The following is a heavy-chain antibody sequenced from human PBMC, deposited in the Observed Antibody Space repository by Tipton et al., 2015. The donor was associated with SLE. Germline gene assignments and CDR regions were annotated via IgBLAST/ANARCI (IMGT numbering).Heavy chain of an antibody. CDR2: VSYIETT. D-gene: IGHD3/OR15-3a*01. Sequence: LRLSCTVSGGSMSNYYWNWIRQAPGKGLEWIGYVSYIETTNYNPSFKSRLTISIDTSKNQFSLKLSSVTAADTAVYFCARAPGLDRDYSYYYYMDVWGKGTTVTVSS. CDR3: ARAPGLDRDYSYYYYMDV. CDR1: GGSMSNYY. V-gene: IGHV4-59*12. J-gene: IGHJ6*03.